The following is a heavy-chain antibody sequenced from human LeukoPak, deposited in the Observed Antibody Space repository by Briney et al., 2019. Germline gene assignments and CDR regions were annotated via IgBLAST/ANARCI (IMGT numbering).Heavy chain of an antibody. Sequence: GGSLRLSCAASGFTFSGAWMHWVRQAPGKGLVWVSRINNDGTTTMYADSVKGRFTLSRDNAKNTLYLQMNSLRAEDTAVYYCARVSGPGMNEYFHLWGQGTLVPVSS. D-gene: IGHD3-10*01. J-gene: IGHJ1*01. CDR2: INNDGTTT. CDR1: GFTFSGAW. CDR3: ARVSGPGMNEYFHL. V-gene: IGHV3-74*03.